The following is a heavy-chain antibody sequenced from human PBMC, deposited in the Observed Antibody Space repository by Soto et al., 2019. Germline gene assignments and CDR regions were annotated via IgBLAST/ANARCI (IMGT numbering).Heavy chain of an antibody. Sequence: QVQLVQSGAEVKKPGSSVKVSCKASGGTFSSYAISWVRQAPGQGLEWMGGSIPISGTANYAQKFQGRVTITADESTSTVSMELSSLRSEDTAVYFCARSQGSSTSLEIYYYYYYGMDVSGQGTTVTVSS. V-gene: IGHV1-69*01. CDR3: ARSQGSSTSLEIYYYYYYGMDV. CDR1: GGTFSSYA. D-gene: IGHD2-2*01. CDR2: SIPISGTA. J-gene: IGHJ6*02.